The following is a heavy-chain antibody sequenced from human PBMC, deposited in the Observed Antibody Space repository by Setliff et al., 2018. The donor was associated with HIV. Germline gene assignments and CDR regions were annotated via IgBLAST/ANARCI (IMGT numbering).Heavy chain of an antibody. CDR2: VNHRGTA. Sequence: PSETLSLTCAVYGSSFSEYNWSWIRQPPGKGLEWIAEVNHRGTATYNPSLQSRVVMSVDTSKNQFSLRLHSVTAADTAVYYCASGEDSGTYGEPYDSWGQGALVTVSS. CDR1: GSSFSEYN. CDR3: ASGEDSGTYGEPYDS. V-gene: IGHV4-34*01. J-gene: IGHJ4*02. D-gene: IGHD1-26*01.